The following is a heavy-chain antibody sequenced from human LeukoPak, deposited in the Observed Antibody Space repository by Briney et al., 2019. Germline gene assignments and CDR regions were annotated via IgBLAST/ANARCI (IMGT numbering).Heavy chain of an antibody. CDR3: ARDGTIFGVVITDYYYYYGMDF. V-gene: IGHV1-18*01. CDR2: ISAYNGNT. CDR1: GYTFTSYG. Sequence: ASVKVSCKASGYTFTSYGISWVRQAPGQGLEWMGWISAYNGNTNYAQKLQGRVTMTTDTSTSTAYMELRSLRSDDTAVYYCARDGTIFGVVITDYYYYYGMDFWGQGTTVTVSS. D-gene: IGHD3-3*01. J-gene: IGHJ6*02.